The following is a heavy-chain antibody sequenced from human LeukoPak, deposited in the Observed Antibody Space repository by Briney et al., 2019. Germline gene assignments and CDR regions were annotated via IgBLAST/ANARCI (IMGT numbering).Heavy chain of an antibody. CDR3: AKTGVGAITYYYYGMDV. V-gene: IGHV3-23*01. J-gene: IGHJ6*02. Sequence: GGSLRLSCAASGFTFSSYAMSWVRQAPGKGLEWVSAISGSGGSTYYADSVKGRFTISRDNSKNTLYLQMNSLRAEDTAVYYCAKTGVGAITYYYYGMDVWGQGTTVTVPS. CDR2: ISGSGGST. D-gene: IGHD3-10*01. CDR1: GFTFSSYA.